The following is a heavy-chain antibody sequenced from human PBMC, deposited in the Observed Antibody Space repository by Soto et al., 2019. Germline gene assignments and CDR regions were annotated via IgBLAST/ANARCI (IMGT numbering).Heavy chain of an antibody. CDR3: AGQPTAGSYYDLGSYYYYYAMDV. J-gene: IGHJ6*02. D-gene: IGHD3-10*01. CDR1: GCSISSGDYY. Sequence: PSETLSLTCSVSGCSISSGDYYWNWILQPPGKGLEWIGHIYYSGSTYYNSSLKSRVTISLDTSKNQFSLKLSSVTAADTAVYYCAGQPTAGSYYDLGSYYYYYAMDVWGQVTTVTVSS. V-gene: IGHV4-30-4*01. CDR2: IYYSGST.